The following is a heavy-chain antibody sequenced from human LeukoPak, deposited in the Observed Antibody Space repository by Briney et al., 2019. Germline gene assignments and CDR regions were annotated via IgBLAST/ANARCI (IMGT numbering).Heavy chain of an antibody. Sequence: ASVKVSCKASGYSFTNYDINWVRQATGQGLERMGWMNPNSGNTGYAQKFQGRVTMTRNTSINTAYMELSSLRSEDTAVYYCARGGTAKSYDSGSCYIRWFDPWGQGTLVTVSS. V-gene: IGHV1-8*01. CDR2: MNPNSGNT. J-gene: IGHJ5*02. CDR3: ARGGTAKSYDSGSCYIRWFDP. CDR1: GYSFTNYD. D-gene: IGHD3-10*01.